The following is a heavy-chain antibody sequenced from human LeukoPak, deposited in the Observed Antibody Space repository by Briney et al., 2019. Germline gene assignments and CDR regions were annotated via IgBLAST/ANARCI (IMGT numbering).Heavy chain of an antibody. CDR3: AKDRINLGAFDI. CDR1: GFTFSSYG. D-gene: IGHD7-27*01. J-gene: IGHJ3*02. V-gene: IGHV3-30*18. CDR2: ISYDGSNK. Sequence: GGSLRLFCAASGFTFSSYGMHWVRQAPGKGLEWVAVISYDGSNKYYADSVKGRFTISRDNSKNTLYLQMNSLRAEDTAVYYCAKDRINLGAFDIWGQGTMATVSS.